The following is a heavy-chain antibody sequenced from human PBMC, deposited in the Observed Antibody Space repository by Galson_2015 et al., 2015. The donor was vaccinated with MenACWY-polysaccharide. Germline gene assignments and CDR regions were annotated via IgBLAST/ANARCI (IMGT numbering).Heavy chain of an antibody. J-gene: IGHJ4*02. CDR2: IYPGESDT. D-gene: IGHD5-12*01. V-gene: IGHV5-51*01. Sequence: GLEWMGIIYPGESDTSYSPSFQGQVTISADRSISTAYLQWSSLRASDTAMYYCARGRYSGTDSPYYFQYWGQGTLVTVSS. CDR3: ARGRYSGTDSPYYFQY.